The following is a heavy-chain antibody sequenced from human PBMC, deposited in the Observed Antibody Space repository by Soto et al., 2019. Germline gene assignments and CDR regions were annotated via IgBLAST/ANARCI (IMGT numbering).Heavy chain of an antibody. V-gene: IGHV4-34*01. CDR1: GGSFSGYY. Sequence: SETLSLTCAVYGGSFSGYYWSWIRQPPGKGLEWIGEINHSGSTNYNPSLKSRVTISVDTSKNQFSLKLSSVTAADTAVYYCARVKMVATKWFDPWGQGTLVTVSS. J-gene: IGHJ5*02. CDR3: ARVKMVATKWFDP. D-gene: IGHD5-12*01. CDR2: INHSGST.